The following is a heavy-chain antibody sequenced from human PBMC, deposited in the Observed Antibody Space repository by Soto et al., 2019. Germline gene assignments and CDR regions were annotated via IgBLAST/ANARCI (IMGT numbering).Heavy chain of an antibody. V-gene: IGHV3-33*01. D-gene: IGHD6-19*01. CDR3: ARDLGAGQCLVRGGFDY. Sequence: GGSLRLSCAASGFTFSSYGMHWVRQAPGKGLEWVAVIWYDGSNKYYADCVKGRFTISRDNSKNTLYLQMNSLRAEDTAVYYCARDLGAGQCLVRGGFDYWGQGTLVTVSS. CDR2: IWYDGSNK. CDR1: GFTFSSYG. J-gene: IGHJ4*02.